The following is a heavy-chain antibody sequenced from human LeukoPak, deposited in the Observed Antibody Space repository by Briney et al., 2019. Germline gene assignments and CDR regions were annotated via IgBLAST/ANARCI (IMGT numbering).Heavy chain of an antibody. CDR2: ILPILRIT. D-gene: IGHD6-19*01. J-gene: IGHJ4*02. Sequence: ASVKVSCKASGGAFSSYAISWVRQAPGQGLEWMGRILPILRITNYAQSFHGRVTITADKSTSTAYMEVSSLRSEDTAVYYCARDLLPGLYSSGGFYFDYWGQGTLVTVSS. CDR3: ARDLLPGLYSSGGFYFDY. V-gene: IGHV1-69*04. CDR1: GGAFSSYA.